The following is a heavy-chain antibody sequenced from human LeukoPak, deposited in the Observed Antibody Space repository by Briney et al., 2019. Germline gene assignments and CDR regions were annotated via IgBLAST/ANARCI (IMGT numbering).Heavy chain of an antibody. CDR1: GFIFGDYA. D-gene: IGHD4/OR15-4a*01. V-gene: IGHV3-30*04. J-gene: IGHJ4*02. Sequence: PGGSLRLSCAASGFIFGDYAMHWVRQAPGKGLEWVAAIAFDDTDRYYIDSVKGRFTISRDDSKNTLYLHMTSLRAEDTAVYYCTNSGDYGDYWGQGTLVTVSS. CDR3: TNSGDYGDY. CDR2: IAFDDTDR.